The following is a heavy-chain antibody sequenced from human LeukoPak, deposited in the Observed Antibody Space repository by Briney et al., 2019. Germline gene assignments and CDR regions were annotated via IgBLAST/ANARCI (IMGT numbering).Heavy chain of an antibody. CDR1: DYSISSGYY. CDR3: ARAVLRGGSYYYYYYMDV. Sequence: PSETLSLTCNVSDYSISSGYYWGWIRQPPGKGLEWIGSIYHSGSTYYNPSLKSRVTISVDTSKNQFSLKLSSVTAADTAVYYCARAVLRGGSYYYYYYMDVWGKGTTVTVSS. J-gene: IGHJ6*03. CDR2: IYHSGST. D-gene: IGHD3-16*01. V-gene: IGHV4-38-2*02.